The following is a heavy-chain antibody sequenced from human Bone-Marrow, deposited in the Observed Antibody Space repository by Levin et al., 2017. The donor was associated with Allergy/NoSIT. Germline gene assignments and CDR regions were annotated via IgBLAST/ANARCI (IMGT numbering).Heavy chain of an antibody. CDR3: VRVDLKIGTFDI. Sequence: PSQTLSLTCGVSGVSIDNNNYYWSWIRQHPEKGLEWIGYIYHSGSTYYNPSLKSRLSMSVDTAKNQFSLNLTSVSAADTAVFYCVRVDLKIGTFDIWGQGTRVTVSS. V-gene: IGHV4-31*02. CDR1: GVSIDNNNYY. D-gene: IGHD3-9*01. CDR2: IYHSGST. J-gene: IGHJ3*02.